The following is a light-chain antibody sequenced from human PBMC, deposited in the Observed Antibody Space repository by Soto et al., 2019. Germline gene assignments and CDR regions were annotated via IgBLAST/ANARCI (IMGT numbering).Light chain of an antibody. V-gene: IGKV3-20*01. Sequence: EIVLTQSPGTLSLSPGERATLSCRASQSVSSSHLAWYQQKPGQAPRLLISGASSRATGIPDRFTGSGSGTDFTLTISSVEPEDFAVYYCQQYNNWPQWTFGQGTKGDIK. J-gene: IGKJ1*01. CDR3: QQYNNWPQWT. CDR2: GAS. CDR1: QSVSSSH.